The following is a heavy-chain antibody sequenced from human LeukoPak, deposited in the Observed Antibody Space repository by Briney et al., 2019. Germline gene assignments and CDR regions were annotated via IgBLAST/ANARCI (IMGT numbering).Heavy chain of an antibody. V-gene: IGHV4-34*01. D-gene: IGHD1-1*01. CDR2: INHSGST. CDR1: GGSFSGYY. J-gene: IGHJ4*02. Sequence: SETLSLTCAVYGGSFSGYYWSWIRQPPGKGLEWIGEINHSGSTNYNPSLKSRVTISVDTSKNQFSLKLSSVTAADTAVYYCARGWTLGYWGQGTLVTVSS. CDR3: ARGWTLGY.